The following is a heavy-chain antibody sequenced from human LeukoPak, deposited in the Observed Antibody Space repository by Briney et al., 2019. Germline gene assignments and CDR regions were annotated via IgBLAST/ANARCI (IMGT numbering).Heavy chain of an antibody. CDR2: ISYDGINK. J-gene: IGHJ4*02. CDR3: ATLRVWLGDFDY. V-gene: IGHV3-30*04. Sequence: PGGSLRLSCAASGFTFSSDAMHWVRQAPGKGLEWVALISYDGINKYYADSVKGRFTISRDNSKNTLYLQMNSLRAEDTAVYYCATLRVWLGDFDYWGQGTLVTVSS. CDR1: GFTFSSDA. D-gene: IGHD3-10*01.